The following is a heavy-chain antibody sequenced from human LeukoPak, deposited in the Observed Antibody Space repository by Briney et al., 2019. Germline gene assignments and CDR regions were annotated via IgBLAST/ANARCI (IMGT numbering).Heavy chain of an antibody. D-gene: IGHD5-24*01. J-gene: IGHJ4*02. CDR1: GFTFSDYY. Sequence: GGSLRLSCAASGFTFSDYYTSWIRQAPGEGLEWVSYISSSGSTTYYADSVKGRFTISRDNAKNSLYLQMNSLRAEDTAVYYCARSVEMATTLFDYWGQGTLVTVSS. V-gene: IGHV3-11*04. CDR3: ARSVEMATTLFDY. CDR2: ISSSGSTT.